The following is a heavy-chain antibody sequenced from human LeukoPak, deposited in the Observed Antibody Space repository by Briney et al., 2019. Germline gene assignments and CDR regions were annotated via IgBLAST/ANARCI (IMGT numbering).Heavy chain of an antibody. CDR3: ARARVDTAMVFDY. J-gene: IGHJ4*02. V-gene: IGHV3-33*01. CDR2: IWYDGSNK. CDR1: GFTFSSYG. D-gene: IGHD5-18*01. Sequence: PAGGSLRLSCAASGFTFSSYGMHWVRQAPGKGLEWVAVIWYDGSNKYYADSVKGRFTISRDNSKNTLYLQMNSLRAEDTAVYYCARARVDTAMVFDYWGQGTLVTVSS.